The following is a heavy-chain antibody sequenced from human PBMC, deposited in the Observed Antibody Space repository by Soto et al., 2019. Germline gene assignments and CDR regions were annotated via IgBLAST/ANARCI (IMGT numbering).Heavy chain of an antibody. CDR1: GFTFSSYG. CDR3: AKNVWGITIFGGMDV. J-gene: IGHJ6*02. V-gene: IGHV3-33*06. D-gene: IGHD3-9*01. Sequence: GGSLRLSCAAPGFTFSSYGMHWVRQAPGKGLEWVAVIWYDGSNKYYADSVKGRFTISRDNSKNTLYLQMNSLRAEDTAVYYCAKNVWGITIFGGMDVWGQGTTVTVSS. CDR2: IWYDGSNK.